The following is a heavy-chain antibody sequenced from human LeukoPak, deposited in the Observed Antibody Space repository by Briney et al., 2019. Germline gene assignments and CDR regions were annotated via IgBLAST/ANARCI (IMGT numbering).Heavy chain of an antibody. D-gene: IGHD6-13*01. Sequence: SETLSLTCTVFGGSISSYYWSWIWQPPGKGLEWIGYIYYSGSTNYNPSLKSRVTISVDTSKNQFSLKLSSVTAADTAVYYCARVEGGYSSSWYIFDYWGQGTLVTVSS. CDR2: IYYSGST. V-gene: IGHV4-59*01. CDR1: GGSISSYY. CDR3: ARVEGGYSSSWYIFDY. J-gene: IGHJ4*02.